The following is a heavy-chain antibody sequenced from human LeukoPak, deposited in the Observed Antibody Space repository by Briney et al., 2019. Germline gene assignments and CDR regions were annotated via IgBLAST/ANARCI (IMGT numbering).Heavy chain of an antibody. CDR1: GGYISSYY. CDR2: IYYSGST. V-gene: IGHV4-59*08. Sequence: PSETLSLTCTVSGGYISSYYWSWIRQPPGKGLEWIGYIYYSGSTNYNPSLKSRVTISVDTSKNQFSLKLSSVTAADTAVYYCARSYGDYFGYWGQGTLVTVSS. D-gene: IGHD4-17*01. J-gene: IGHJ4*02. CDR3: ARSYGDYFGY.